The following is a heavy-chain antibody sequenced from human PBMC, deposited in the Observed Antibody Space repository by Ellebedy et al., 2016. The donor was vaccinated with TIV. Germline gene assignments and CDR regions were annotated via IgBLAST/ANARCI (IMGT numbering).Heavy chain of an antibody. Sequence: SETLSLXXNFSGASISSYYWSWIRQPAGKGLEWIGHIRTSGTTNYNPSLKSRVTMSVDTSRNQFSLKLTSVTAADTAVYYCEAEAPISDSSGYLHPHWGQGTLVTVSS. CDR1: GASISSYY. D-gene: IGHD3-22*01. CDR3: EAEAPISDSSGYLHPH. J-gene: IGHJ4*02. V-gene: IGHV4-4*07. CDR2: IRTSGTT.